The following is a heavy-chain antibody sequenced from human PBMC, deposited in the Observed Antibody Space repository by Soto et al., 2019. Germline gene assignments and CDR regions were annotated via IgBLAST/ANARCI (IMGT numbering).Heavy chain of an antibody. V-gene: IGHV4-30-4*01. CDR2: IYYSGST. J-gene: IGHJ5*02. CDR1: GGSISSGDYY. Sequence: PSETLSLTCSVYGGSISSGDYYWSWIRQPPGKGREWIGYIYYSGSTYYNPSLKSRVTISVDTFKNPFSLKLSSVTAADTAVYYCARAPKPSYCSGGSCYSDWFDPWGQGTLVTVSS. CDR3: ARAPKPSYCSGGSCYSDWFDP. D-gene: IGHD2-15*01.